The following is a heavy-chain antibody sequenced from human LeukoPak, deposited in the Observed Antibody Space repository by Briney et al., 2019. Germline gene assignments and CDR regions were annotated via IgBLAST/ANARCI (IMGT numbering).Heavy chain of an antibody. D-gene: IGHD5-18*01. J-gene: IGHJ4*02. CDR1: GFTFSSYG. V-gene: IGHV3-21*01. Sequence: GGSLRLSCAASGFTFSSYGMSWLRQAPGKGLEWVSSITSSSSFIYYADSVKGRFTVSRDNAKNSLLLQMSSLRAEDTAVYYCARDRNTPIDYWGQGTLVTVSS. CDR3: ARDRNTPIDY. CDR2: ITSSSSFI.